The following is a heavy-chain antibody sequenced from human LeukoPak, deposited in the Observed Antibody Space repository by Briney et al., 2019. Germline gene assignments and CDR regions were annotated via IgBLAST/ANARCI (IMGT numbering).Heavy chain of an antibody. J-gene: IGHJ4*02. CDR1: GGSFSGYY. CDR2: INHSGST. D-gene: IGHD1-26*01. CDR3: ARGLEWGLTPVLY. V-gene: IGHV4-34*01. Sequence: SETLSLTCAVYGGSFSGYYWSWIRQPPGKGLEWIGEINHSGSTNYNPSLKSRVTISVDTSKNQFSLKLSSVTAADTAVYYCARGLEWGLTPVLYWGQGTLVTVSS.